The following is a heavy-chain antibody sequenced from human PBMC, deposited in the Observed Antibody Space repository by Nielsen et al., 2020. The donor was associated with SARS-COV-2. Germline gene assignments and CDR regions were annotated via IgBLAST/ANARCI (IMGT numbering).Heavy chain of an antibody. CDR2: ISWNSGTI. V-gene: IGHV3-9*01. J-gene: IGHJ4*02. D-gene: IGHD3-22*01. Sequence: GGSLRLSCAASGFAFGSYAMHWVRQAPGKGLEWVAGISWNSGTIAYADSVEGRFTISRDNAKNSLYLQMNSLRAEDTALYYCAKDGRPAYYDSSGLDYWGQGTLVTVSS. CDR1: GFAFGSYA. CDR3: AKDGRPAYYDSSGLDY.